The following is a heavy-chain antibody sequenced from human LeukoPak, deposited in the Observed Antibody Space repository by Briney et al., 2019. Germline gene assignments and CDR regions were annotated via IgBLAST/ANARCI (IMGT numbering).Heavy chain of an antibody. J-gene: IGHJ4*02. CDR2: INHSGST. CDR1: GGSFSGYY. Sequence: SETLSLTCAVYGGSFSGYYWSWIRQPPGKGLEWIWEINHSGSTNYNPSLKSRVTISVDTSKNQFSLKLSSVTAADTAVYYCARESTNFDYWGQGTLVTVSS. V-gene: IGHV4-34*01. CDR3: ARESTNFDY.